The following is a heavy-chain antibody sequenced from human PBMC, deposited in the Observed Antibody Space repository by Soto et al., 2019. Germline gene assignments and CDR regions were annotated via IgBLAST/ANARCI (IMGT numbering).Heavy chain of an antibody. CDR3: ARAAKRSFDY. Sequence: QVQLVQSGAEVKKSGSSVRVSCRASGVTVNTFAVSWVRQAPGQGLEWMGGIIPVLGPAFYAQKFQGKVTITADKSPSTAFLEVANLTSDDTAVYYCARAAKRSFDYWGQGTLVTVSS. CDR1: GVTVNTFA. V-gene: IGHV1-69*06. J-gene: IGHJ4*02. CDR2: IIPVLGPA.